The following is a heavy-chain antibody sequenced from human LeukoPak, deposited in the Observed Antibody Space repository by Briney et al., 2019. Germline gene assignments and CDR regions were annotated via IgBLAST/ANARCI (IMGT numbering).Heavy chain of an antibody. D-gene: IGHD3-22*01. CDR3: ARDLEDSSPFGAFDM. V-gene: IGHV4-34*01. CDR1: GGSFSGYY. Sequence: SETLSLTCAVYGGSFSGYYWSWIRQPPGKGLEWIGEINHSGSTNYNPSLKSRVTISVDTSKNQFSLKLSSVTAADTAVYYCARDLEDSSPFGAFDMWGQGTMVTVSS. CDR2: INHSGST. J-gene: IGHJ3*02.